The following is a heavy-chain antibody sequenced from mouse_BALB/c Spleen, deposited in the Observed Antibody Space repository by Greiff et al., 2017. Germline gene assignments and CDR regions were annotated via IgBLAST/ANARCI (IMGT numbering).Heavy chain of an antibody. J-gene: IGHJ2*01. V-gene: IGHV14-4*02. D-gene: IGHD1-2*01. CDR1: GFNIKDYY. CDR2: IDPENGDT. Sequence: EVQLQQSGAELVRSGASVKLSCTASGFNIKDYYMHWVKQRPEQGLEWIGWIDPENGDTEYAPKFQGKATMTADTSSNTAYLQLSSLTSEDTAVYYCTREWDYYGSYYFDYWGQGTTLTVSS. CDR3: TREWDYYGSYYFDY.